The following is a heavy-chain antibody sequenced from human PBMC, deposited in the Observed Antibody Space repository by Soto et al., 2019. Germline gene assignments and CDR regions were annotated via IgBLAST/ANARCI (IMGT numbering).Heavy chain of an antibody. D-gene: IGHD4-17*01. J-gene: IGHJ6*04. V-gene: IGHV4-31*03. CDR2: IYYSGST. Sequence: SETLSLTCTVSGGSTISGGYYWSWIRQHPGKGLEWIGYIYYSGSTYYNPSLKSRVTISVDTSKNQFSLKLSSVTAADTAVYYCARDQGDYYGDVYYYSVMDVWGKGTTVTVSS. CDR3: ARDQGDYYGDVYYYSVMDV. CDR1: GGSTISGGYY.